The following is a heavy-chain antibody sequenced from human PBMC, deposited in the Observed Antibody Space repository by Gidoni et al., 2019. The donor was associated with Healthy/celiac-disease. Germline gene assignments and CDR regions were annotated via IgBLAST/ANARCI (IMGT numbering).Heavy chain of an antibody. CDR3: ARDRGVGATLDY. CDR1: GFTFSSYA. J-gene: IGHJ4*02. Sequence: QVQLVESGGGVVQPGRSLRLSCAASGFTFSSYAMHWVRPAPGKGLGLVAVISYDGSNKYYADAVKGRFTISRDNSKNTLYLQMNSLRAEDTAVYYCARDRGVGATLDYWGQGTLVTVSS. D-gene: IGHD1-26*01. CDR2: ISYDGSNK. V-gene: IGHV3-30-3*01.